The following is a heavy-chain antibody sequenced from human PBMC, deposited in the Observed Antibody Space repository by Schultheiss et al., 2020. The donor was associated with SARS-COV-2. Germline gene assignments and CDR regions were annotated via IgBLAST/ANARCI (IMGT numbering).Heavy chain of an antibody. Sequence: SQTLSLTCAISGDSVSSNSAAWNWIRQSPSRGLEWLGRTYYRSKWYNDYAVSVKSRITINPDTSKNQFSLQLNSVTPEDTAVYYCARDPTYCSGGSCYQFDYWGQGTLVTVSS. CDR3: ARDPTYCSGGSCYQFDY. CDR1: GDSVSSNSAA. J-gene: IGHJ4*02. V-gene: IGHV6-1*01. D-gene: IGHD2-15*01. CDR2: TYYRSKWYN.